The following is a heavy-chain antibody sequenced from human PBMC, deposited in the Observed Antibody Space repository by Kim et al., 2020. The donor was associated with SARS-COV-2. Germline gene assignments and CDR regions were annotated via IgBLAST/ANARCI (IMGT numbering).Heavy chain of an antibody. Sequence: SETLSLTCTVSGGSISSGGYYWSWIRQHPGKGLEWIGYIYYSGSTYYNPSLKSRVTISVDTSKNQFSLKLSSVTAADTAVYYCARSRSSSGPFDYWGQGTLVTVSS. D-gene: IGHD3-22*01. J-gene: IGHJ4*02. V-gene: IGHV4-31*03. CDR2: IYYSGST. CDR3: ARSRSSSGPFDY. CDR1: GGSISSGGYY.